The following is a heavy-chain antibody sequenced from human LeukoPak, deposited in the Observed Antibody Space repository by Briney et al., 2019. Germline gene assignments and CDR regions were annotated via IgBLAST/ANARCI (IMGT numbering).Heavy chain of an antibody. D-gene: IGHD3-10*01. Sequence: GGSLRLSCAASGFTFSTYAMSWVRQAPGKGLEWVSDISGSGGSTYYADSVKGRFTISRDNSKNTLYLQMNSLRAEDTAVYYCAKLSFTAYSGSGSIPYWGQGTLVTVSS. V-gene: IGHV3-23*01. CDR2: ISGSGGST. CDR3: AKLSFTAYSGSGSIPY. CDR1: GFTFSTYA. J-gene: IGHJ4*02.